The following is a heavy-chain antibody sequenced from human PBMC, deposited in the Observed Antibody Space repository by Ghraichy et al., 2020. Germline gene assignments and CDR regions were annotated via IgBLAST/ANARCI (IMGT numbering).Heavy chain of an antibody. CDR1: GFTLSSYW. CDR2: IKTDGSST. Sequence: GGSLRLSCAASGFTLSSYWMHWVRQAPGKGLVWVSRIKTDGSSTSYADSVKGRFTISRDNARNTLYLQMNSLRAEDTAVYYCARPRLIAVAGFDAFDIWGQGAMVTVSS. V-gene: IGHV3-74*01. J-gene: IGHJ3*02. D-gene: IGHD6-19*01. CDR3: ARPRLIAVAGFDAFDI.